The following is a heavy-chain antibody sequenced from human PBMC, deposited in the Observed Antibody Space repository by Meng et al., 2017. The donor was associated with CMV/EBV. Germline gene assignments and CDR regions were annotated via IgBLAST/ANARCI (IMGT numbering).Heavy chain of an antibody. D-gene: IGHD3-10*01. CDR2: INHSGST. J-gene: IGHJ4*02. Sequence: QGQLPPWGAGLVKPSETLSRTCAVYGGSFSGYYWSWIRQPPGKGLEWIGEINHSGSTNYTPSLKSRVTISVDTSKNQFSLKLSSVTAADTAVYYCARGLWFGELSPFDYWGQGTLVTVSS. CDR1: GGSFSGYY. CDR3: ARGLWFGELSPFDY. V-gene: IGHV4-34*01.